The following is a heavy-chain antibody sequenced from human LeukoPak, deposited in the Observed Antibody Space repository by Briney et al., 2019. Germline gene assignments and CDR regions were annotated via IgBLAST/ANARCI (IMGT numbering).Heavy chain of an antibody. V-gene: IGHV3-64D*06. CDR3: VKDSSSGSYFDY. D-gene: IGHD3-10*01. CDR2: ISSNGGST. Sequence: PGGSLRLSCSASGFTFSRYAMHWVRQAPGKGLEYVSAISSNGGSTYYADSVKGRFTISRDNSRNTLHLQMNSLRVEDTAVYYCVKDSSSGSYFDYWGQGTQVTVSS. J-gene: IGHJ4*02. CDR1: GFTFSRYA.